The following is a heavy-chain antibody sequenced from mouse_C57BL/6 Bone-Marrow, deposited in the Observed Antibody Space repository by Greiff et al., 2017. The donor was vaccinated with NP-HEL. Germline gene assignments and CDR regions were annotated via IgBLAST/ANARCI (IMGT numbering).Heavy chain of an antibody. J-gene: IGHJ4*01. CDR2: INPNYGTT. D-gene: IGHD1-1*01. Sequence: VQLQQSGPELVKPGASVKISCKASGYSFTDYNMNWVKQSNGKSLEWIGVINPNYGTTSSNQKFKGTATLTVDQASSPAYMQLNSLTAEDSAGYYWAIYKEDYYPGRYDMDYGGQGTSVTVSS. CDR3: AIYKEDYYPGRYDMDY. V-gene: IGHV1-39*01. CDR1: GYSFTDYN.